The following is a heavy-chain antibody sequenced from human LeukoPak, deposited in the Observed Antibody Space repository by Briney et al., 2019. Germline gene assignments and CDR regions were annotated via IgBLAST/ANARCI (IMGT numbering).Heavy chain of an antibody. V-gene: IGHV1-46*01. Sequence: ASVKVSCKASGYTFTSYYMHWVRQAPGQGLEWMGIINPSSGKINYAQKFHGRVTMTRDTSTSTVYMELSSLRSDDTAVYYCARDLASSGYYWDWGQGTLVTVSS. J-gene: IGHJ4*02. CDR1: GYTFTSYY. CDR2: INPSSGKI. D-gene: IGHD3-22*01. CDR3: ARDLASSGYYWD.